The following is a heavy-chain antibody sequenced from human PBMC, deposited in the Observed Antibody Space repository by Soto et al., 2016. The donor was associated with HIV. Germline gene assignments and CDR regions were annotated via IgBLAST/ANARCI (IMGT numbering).Heavy chain of an antibody. CDR2: INHSGST. J-gene: IGHJ5*02. CDR3: ARQVLVVYAIRWIGEFDP. Sequence: VQLQQWGAGLLKPSETLSLTCAVYGGSFSDYYWSWIRQPPGKGLEWIGEINHSGSTNYNPSLKSRVTISVDTSKNQFSLKLSSVTAADTAVYYCARQVLVVYAIRWIGEFDPVGPGNPGHR. V-gene: IGHV4-34*01. D-gene: IGHD2-8*02. CDR1: GGSFSDYY.